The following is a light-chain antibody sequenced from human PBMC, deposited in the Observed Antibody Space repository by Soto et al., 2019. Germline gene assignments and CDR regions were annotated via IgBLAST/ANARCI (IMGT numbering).Light chain of an antibody. CDR3: TSYAGSNNLV. V-gene: IGLV2-8*01. J-gene: IGLJ3*02. CDR2: EVS. Sequence: QSVLTQPPSASGSPGQSVTISCTGTSSDIGGYNYVSWYQQHPGKAPKLIIYEVSKRPSGVPDRFSGSKSGNTASLTVSGLQAEDEADYYCTSYAGSNNLVFAGGTKFTVL. CDR1: SSDIGGYNY.